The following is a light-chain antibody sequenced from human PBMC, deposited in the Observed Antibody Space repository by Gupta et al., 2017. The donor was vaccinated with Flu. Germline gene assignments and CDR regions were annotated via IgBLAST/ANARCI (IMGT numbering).Light chain of an antibody. V-gene: IGKV1-39*01. CDR3: QQSDSTLYT. CDR2: TAS. J-gene: IGKJ2*01. CDR1: QSISSY. Sequence: DIQLTQSPPSLSASVGDRVTITCRASQSISSYLNWYQQKPGKAPKLLIYTASSLQSGVPSRFSGSGSGTDFTLTISSLQPEDFATYYCQQSDSTLYTFGQGTKVEIK.